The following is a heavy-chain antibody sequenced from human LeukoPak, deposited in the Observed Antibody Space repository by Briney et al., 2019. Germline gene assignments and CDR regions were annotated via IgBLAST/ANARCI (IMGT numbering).Heavy chain of an antibody. D-gene: IGHD3-10*01. Sequence: GGSLRLSCAASGFTFSTYAMTWVRQSPGKGLEWVSAISGGSGPTYYADSVKGRFTISRDNSKNTPFLQMNSLRAEDTAVYYCAREAYYYGSGSYIYWFDPWGQGTLVTVSS. CDR1: GFTFSTYA. CDR3: AREAYYYGSGSYIYWFDP. J-gene: IGHJ5*02. CDR2: ISGGSGPT. V-gene: IGHV3-23*01.